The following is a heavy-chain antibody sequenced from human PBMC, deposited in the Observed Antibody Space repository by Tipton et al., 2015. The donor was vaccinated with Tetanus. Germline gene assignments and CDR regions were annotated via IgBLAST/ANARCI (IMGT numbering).Heavy chain of an antibody. CDR3: VNFATS. V-gene: IGHV3-48*02. CDR1: GFNFKTLG. J-gene: IGHJ5*02. Sequence: SLRLSCAASGFNFKTLGINWVRQAPGKGLEWISYISSSGTTMYYADSVKGRFTISRDNAKNSLFPQMNSLRDEDTAVYYCVNFATSWGQGTLVTVSS. CDR2: ISSSGTTM.